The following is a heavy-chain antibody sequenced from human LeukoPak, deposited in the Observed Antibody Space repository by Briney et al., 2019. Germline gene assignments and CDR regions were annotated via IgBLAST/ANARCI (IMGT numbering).Heavy chain of an antibody. J-gene: IGHJ4*02. CDR2: IDPASGGT. CDR3: ARFPHYYDSSGYSF. Sequence: ASVKVSCKTSGYIFNGYYAHWVRQAPGQGLEWMGWIDPASGGTKYAQKFQGRVTMTRDTSIIYMELSRLRFDDTAVYYCARFPHYYDSSGYSFWGQETLVTVSS. CDR1: GYIFNGYY. V-gene: IGHV1-2*02. D-gene: IGHD3-22*01.